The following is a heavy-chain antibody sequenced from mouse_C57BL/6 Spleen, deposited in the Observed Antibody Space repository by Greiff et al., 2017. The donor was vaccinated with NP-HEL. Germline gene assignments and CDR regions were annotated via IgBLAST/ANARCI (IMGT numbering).Heavy chain of an antibody. V-gene: IGHV1-26*01. Sequence: EVQLQQSGPELVKPGASVKISCKASGYTFTDYYMNWVKQSHGKSLEWIGDINPNNGGTSYNQKFKGKATLTVDKSSSTAYMELRSLTSEDSAVYYCARKSNWDVIWFAYWGQGTLVTVSA. CDR1: GYTFTDYY. D-gene: IGHD4-1*01. CDR3: ARKSNWDVIWFAY. CDR2: INPNNGGT. J-gene: IGHJ3*01.